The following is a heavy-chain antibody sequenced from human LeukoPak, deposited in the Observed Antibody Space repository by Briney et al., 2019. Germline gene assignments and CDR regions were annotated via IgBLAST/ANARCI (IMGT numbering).Heavy chain of an antibody. CDR3: ARDGGYSGYDYLAVGYYFDY. D-gene: IGHD5-12*01. V-gene: IGHV4-4*07. CDR2: ICTSGGT. J-gene: IGHJ4*02. CDR1: GGSISSYY. Sequence: SETLSFTCTVSGGSISSYYWSWLRQPAGKGLEWLGRICTSGGTNYNPSLKSRVTMSVDTSKNQFSLKLSSVTAADTAVYYCARDGGYSGYDYLAVGYYFDYWGQGTLVTVSS.